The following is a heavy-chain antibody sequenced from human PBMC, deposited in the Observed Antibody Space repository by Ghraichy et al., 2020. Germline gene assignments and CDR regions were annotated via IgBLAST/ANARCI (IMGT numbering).Heavy chain of an antibody. J-gene: IGHJ2*01. CDR2: ISSSSSYT. V-gene: IGHV3-11*06. Sequence: GGSLRLSCAASGFTFSDYYMSWIRQAPGKGLEWVSYISSSSSYTNYADSVKGRFTISRDNAKNSLYLQMNSLRAEDTAVYYCARDRGYYDSSGDWYFDLWGRGTLVTVSS. D-gene: IGHD3-22*01. CDR3: ARDRGYYDSSGDWYFDL. CDR1: GFTFSDYY.